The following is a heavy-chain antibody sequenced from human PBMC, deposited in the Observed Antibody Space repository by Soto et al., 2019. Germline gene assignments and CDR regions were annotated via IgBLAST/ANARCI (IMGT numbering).Heavy chain of an antibody. D-gene: IGHD1-26*01. V-gene: IGHV3-23*01. Sequence: GGSLRLFCAASGFTFSSYAMSWVRRAPGKGLEWVSLISGGGGNTYYAGSVKGRFTISRDNSKNTLYLQMNSLRAEDTAVYYCAKVCGSYLGARPDYWGQGTLVTVSS. CDR2: ISGGGGNT. CDR3: AKVCGSYLGARPDY. J-gene: IGHJ4*02. CDR1: GFTFSSYA.